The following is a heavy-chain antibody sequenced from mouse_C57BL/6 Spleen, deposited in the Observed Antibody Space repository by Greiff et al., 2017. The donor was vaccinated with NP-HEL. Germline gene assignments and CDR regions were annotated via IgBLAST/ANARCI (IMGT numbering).Heavy chain of an antibody. CDR3: ARPTGAMDY. CDR1: GFTFSSYA. CDR2: ISDGGSYT. J-gene: IGHJ4*01. Sequence: EVKVVESGGGLVKPGGSLKLSCAASGFTFSSYAMSWVRQTPEKRLEWVATISDGGSYTYYPDNVKGRFTISRDNAKNNLYLQMSHLKSEDTAMYYCARPTGAMDYWGQGTSVTVSS. V-gene: IGHV5-4*03.